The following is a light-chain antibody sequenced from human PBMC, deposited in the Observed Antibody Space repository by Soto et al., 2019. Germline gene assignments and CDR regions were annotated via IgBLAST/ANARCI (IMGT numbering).Light chain of an antibody. V-gene: IGKV1-33*01. Sequence: DIQMTQSPSSLAASVGDRVTSTCQASQDISNYLNWYQQKPGKAPKLLIYDASNLETGVPSRFSGSGSGKDFTCTISRLQPEEMATDYCQQYDNLTPVTCGQGTRLEIK. CDR3: QQYDNLTPVT. CDR2: DAS. J-gene: IGKJ5*01. CDR1: QDISNY.